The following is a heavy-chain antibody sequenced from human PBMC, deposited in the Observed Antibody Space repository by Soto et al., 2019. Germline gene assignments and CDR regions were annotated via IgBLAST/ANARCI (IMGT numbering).Heavy chain of an antibody. CDR2: ISSSTSYV. J-gene: IGHJ5*01. V-gene: IGHV3-21*01. CDR1: GFTFSRYG. CDR3: ARDPSEARVGNWFES. D-gene: IGHD2-2*01. Sequence: EVQLVESGGGLVKPGGSLRLSCAASGFTFSRYGMNWLRQAPGKGLEWVASISSSTSYVYCADSVKGQFSTSRDNVKNSLYLEMYALRTEDTAVYYCARDPSEARVGNWFESWGQGTLVTVSS.